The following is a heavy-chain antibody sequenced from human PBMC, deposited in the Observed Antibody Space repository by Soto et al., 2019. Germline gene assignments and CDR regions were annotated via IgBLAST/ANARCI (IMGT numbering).Heavy chain of an antibody. V-gene: IGHV4-39*01. CDR3: ARQRTTVVTQAYFDH. CDR1: GESISSSSSY. D-gene: IGHD2-21*02. J-gene: IGHJ4*02. CDR2: IYYSGRT. Sequence: XETLALTCIVAGESISSSSSYWGWTRQPPGKGLEWIGSIYYSGRTYYNPSFKSRVTISIDTSKNQFSLKLSSVTATDTAVYYCARQRTTVVTQAYFDHWGQGALVTVSS.